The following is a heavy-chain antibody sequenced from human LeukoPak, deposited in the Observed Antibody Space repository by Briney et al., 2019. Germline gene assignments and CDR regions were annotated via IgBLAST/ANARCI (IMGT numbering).Heavy chain of an antibody. V-gene: IGHV3-7*01. CDR1: GFTFSNYA. CDR2: IKQDGREK. D-gene: IGHD5-18*01. Sequence: QSGGSLRLSCEASGFTFSNYAMSWVRQAPGKGLEWVANIKQDGREKYYVDSVKGRFTISRDNTKKSLYLQMNTLRAEDTAVYYCARFRTAMQLWKGYYFDYWGQGTLVTVSS. CDR3: ARFRTAMQLWKGYYFDY. J-gene: IGHJ4*02.